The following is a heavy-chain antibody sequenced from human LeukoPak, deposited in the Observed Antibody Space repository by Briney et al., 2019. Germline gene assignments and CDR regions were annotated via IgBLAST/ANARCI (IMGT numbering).Heavy chain of an antibody. D-gene: IGHD3-22*01. CDR2: ISAYNGNT. CDR3: ARVRRPTMIVVVYDAFDI. Sequence: VASVKVSCKASGYSFTGYYVHWVRQAPGQGLEWMGWISAYNGNTNYAQKLQGRVTMTTDTSTSTAYMELRSLRSDDTAVYYCARVRRPTMIVVVYDAFDIWGQGTMVTVSS. CDR1: GYSFTGYY. V-gene: IGHV1-18*04. J-gene: IGHJ3*02.